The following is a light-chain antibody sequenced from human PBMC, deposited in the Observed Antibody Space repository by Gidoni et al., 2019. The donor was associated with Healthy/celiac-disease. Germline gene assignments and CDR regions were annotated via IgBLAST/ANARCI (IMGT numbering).Light chain of an antibody. J-gene: IGLJ2*01. CDR2: KDS. CDR3: QSADSSGTYVV. V-gene: IGLV3-25*03. CDR1: ALQKQY. Sequence: SYELTQPPSVSVSPGQTARITCSGDALQKQYAYWYQQKPGQSPVLVIYKDSDRPSGIPERFSGTSSGTTVTLTISGVQAEDEADYYCQSADSSGTYVVFGGGTKLTVL.